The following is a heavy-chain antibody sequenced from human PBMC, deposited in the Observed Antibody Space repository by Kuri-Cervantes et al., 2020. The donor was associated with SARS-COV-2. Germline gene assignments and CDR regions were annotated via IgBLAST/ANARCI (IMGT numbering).Heavy chain of an antibody. V-gene: IGHV2-70*12. CDR3: ARTYFGPGSQPDY. CDR2: SDWVDDR. CDR1: GFSLSTRGMC. J-gene: IGHJ4*02. Sequence: CGATLVKPTQNLTLTCTFSGFSLSTRGMCVSWIRQPPVMALEWLALSDWVDDRYYSTSLKTMLSIPKESSKSQVVLTMTNMDPVHTATYYSARTYFGPGSQPDYWGQGTLVTVSS. D-gene: IGHD3-10*01.